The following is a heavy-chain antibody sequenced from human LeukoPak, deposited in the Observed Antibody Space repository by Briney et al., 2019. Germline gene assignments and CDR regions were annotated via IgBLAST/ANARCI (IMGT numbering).Heavy chain of an antibody. Sequence: GGSLRVSCAASGFTFSSYWMNWARQAPGKGLEWVASINHNGNVNYYVDSVKGRFTISRDNAKNSLYLQMSNLRAEDTAVYFCARGGGLDVWGQGATVTVSS. D-gene: IGHD3-16*01. J-gene: IGHJ6*02. CDR1: GFTFSSYW. V-gene: IGHV3-7*03. CDR2: INHNGNVN. CDR3: ARGGGLDV.